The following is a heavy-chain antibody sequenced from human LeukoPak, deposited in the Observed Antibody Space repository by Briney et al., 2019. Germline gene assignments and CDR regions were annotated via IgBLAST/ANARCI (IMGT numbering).Heavy chain of an antibody. CDR2: IYYGGST. CDR3: ARERGHCSSTSCPLFDY. Sequence: SETLSLTCTVSGGSISSYYWSWIRQPPGKGLEWIGYIYYGGSTNYNPSLKSRVTISVDTSKNQFSLKLSSVTAADTAVYYCARERGHCSSTSCPLFDYWGQGTLVTVSS. D-gene: IGHD2-2*01. V-gene: IGHV4-59*01. J-gene: IGHJ4*02. CDR1: GGSISSYY.